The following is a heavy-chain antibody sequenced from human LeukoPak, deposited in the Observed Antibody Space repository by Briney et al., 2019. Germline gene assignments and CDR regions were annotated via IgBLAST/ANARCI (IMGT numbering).Heavy chain of an antibody. J-gene: IGHJ4*02. CDR2: IYYSGST. Sequence: SQTLSLTCAVSGGSISSGGYSWSWIRQPPGKGLEWIGYIYYSGSTYYNPSLKSRVTISVDTSKNQFSLKLSSVTAADTAVYYCARGLYSSGWYGFDYWGQGTLVTVSS. CDR3: ARGLYSSGWYGFDY. V-gene: IGHV4-30-4*07. CDR1: GGSISSGGYS. D-gene: IGHD6-19*01.